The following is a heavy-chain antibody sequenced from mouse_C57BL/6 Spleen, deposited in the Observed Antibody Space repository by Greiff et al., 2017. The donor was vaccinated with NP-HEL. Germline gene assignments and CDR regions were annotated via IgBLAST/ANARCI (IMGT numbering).Heavy chain of an antibody. CDR1: GFSFNTYA. D-gene: IGHD1-1*01. V-gene: IGHV10-1*01. CDR2: IRSKSNNYAT. Sequence: EVKLMESGGGLVQPKGSLKLSCAASGFSFNTYAMNWVRQAPGKGLEWVARIRSKSNNYATYYADSVKDRFTISRDDSESMLYLQMNNLKTEDTAMYYCVRHWDYYGSSYAMDYWGQGTSVTVSS. J-gene: IGHJ4*01. CDR3: VRHWDYYGSSYAMDY.